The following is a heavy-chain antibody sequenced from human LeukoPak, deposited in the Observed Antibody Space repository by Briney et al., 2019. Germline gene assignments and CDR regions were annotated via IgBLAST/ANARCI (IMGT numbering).Heavy chain of an antibody. J-gene: IGHJ4*02. D-gene: IGHD1-1*01. Sequence: ASVKVSCKASGYTFTSYDINWVRQASGQGLEWMGWLNPNSGNTAYAQKFQGRVTITRNTSIGTAYMELSSLRSDDTAVYYCAIGWKPFYFDYWGQGTLVTVSS. CDR1: GYTFTSYD. CDR3: AIGWKPFYFDY. CDR2: LNPNSGNT. V-gene: IGHV1-8*03.